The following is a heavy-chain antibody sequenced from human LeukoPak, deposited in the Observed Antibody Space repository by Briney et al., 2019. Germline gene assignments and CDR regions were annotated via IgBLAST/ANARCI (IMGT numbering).Heavy chain of an antibody. D-gene: IGHD3-3*01. CDR3: AKDIGRFVEWLLSP. Sequence: PGRSLRLSCVASGFTFDTYCIHCVRQAPGKWLGWVSAISRDGGSTIYAGSVTGRFTISTDKAKNSLYLQMNSLRADDTALSYCAKDIGRFVEWLLSPWGQGTLVTGFS. J-gene: IGHJ5*02. V-gene: IGHV3-9*01. CDR2: ISRDGGST. CDR1: GFTFDTYC.